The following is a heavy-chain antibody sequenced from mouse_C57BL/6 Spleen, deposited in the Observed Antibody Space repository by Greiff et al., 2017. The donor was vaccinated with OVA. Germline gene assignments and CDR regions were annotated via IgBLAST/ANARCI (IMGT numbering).Heavy chain of an antibody. CDR1: GFTFSSYA. CDR3: TRDNPWGFAY. J-gene: IGHJ3*01. Sequence: EVKLEESGEGLVKPGGSLKLSCAASGFTFSSYAMSWVRQTPEKRLEWVAYISSGGDYIYYADTVKGRFTISRDNARNTLYLQMSSLKSEDTAMYYCTRDNPWGFAYWGQGTLVTVSA. V-gene: IGHV5-9-1*02. CDR2: ISSGGDYI.